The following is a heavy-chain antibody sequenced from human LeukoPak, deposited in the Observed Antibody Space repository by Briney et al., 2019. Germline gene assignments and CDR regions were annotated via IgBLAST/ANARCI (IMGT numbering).Heavy chain of an antibody. J-gene: IGHJ6*02. CDR3: ARSKTYSSSWFYYYGMDV. CDR2: INHSGST. Sequence: KPSETLSLTCAVYGGSFSGYYWSWIRQPPGKGLEWIGEINHSGSTTYNPSLKSRVTISVDTSKNQFSLKLSSVTAADTAVYYCARSKTYSSSWFYYYGMDVWGQGTTVTVSS. CDR1: GGSFSGYY. D-gene: IGHD6-13*01. V-gene: IGHV4-34*01.